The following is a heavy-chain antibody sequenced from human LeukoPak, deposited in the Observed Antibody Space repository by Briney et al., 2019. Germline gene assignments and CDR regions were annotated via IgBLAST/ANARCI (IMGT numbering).Heavy chain of an antibody. J-gene: IGHJ4*02. V-gene: IGHV3-30*02. CDR3: AKDTPLCYFDY. D-gene: IGHD3-16*01. CDR1: GFTFSSYG. Sequence: SGGSLRLSCAASGFTFSSYGMHWVRRAPGKGLEWVAVISYDGSNKYYADSVKGRFTISRDNSKNTLYLQMNSLRADDTAVYYCAKDTPLCYFDYWGQGTLVTVSS. CDR2: ISYDGSNK.